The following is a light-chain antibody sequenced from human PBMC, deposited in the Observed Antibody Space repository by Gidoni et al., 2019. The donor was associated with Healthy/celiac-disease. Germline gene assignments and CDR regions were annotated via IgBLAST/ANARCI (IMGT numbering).Light chain of an antibody. V-gene: IGLV2-14*01. Sequence: QSALTQPASVSGSPGQSITISCTGTSSDVGGYNYVSWYQQHPGKAPKLMIYEVSNRPSEVPDRFSGSKSGNTASLTISGLQAEDDADYYCSSYTSSSTPVVFGGGTKLTVL. CDR1: SSDVGGYNY. CDR3: SSYTSSSTPVV. J-gene: IGLJ2*01. CDR2: EVS.